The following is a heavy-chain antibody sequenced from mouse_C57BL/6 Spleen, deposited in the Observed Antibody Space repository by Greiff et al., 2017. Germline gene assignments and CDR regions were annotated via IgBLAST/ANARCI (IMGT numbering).Heavy chain of an antibody. J-gene: IGHJ1*03. CDR1: GFTFTDYY. V-gene: IGHV7-3*01. CDR3: ARYGGYGNSYWYFDV. D-gene: IGHD2-10*02. CDR2: IRNKANGYTT. Sequence: EVQGVESGGGLVQPGGSLSLSCAASGFTFTDYYMSWVRQPPGKALEWLGFIRNKANGYTTEYSASVKGRFTISRDNSQSILYLQMNALRSEDSATYYCARYGGYGNSYWYFDVWGTGTTVTVSS.